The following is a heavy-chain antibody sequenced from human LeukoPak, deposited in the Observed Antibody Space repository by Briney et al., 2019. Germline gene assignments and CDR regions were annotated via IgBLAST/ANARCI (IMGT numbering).Heavy chain of an antibody. Sequence: GESLRLSCEASGFKFSDAWMSWVRQAPGKGPEWVANIKPDESEKHYVDSVKGRFTVSRDNRRNSLFLQMNSLRVEDTAVYYCATYKDWVAGDVWGQGTTVSVSS. CDR1: GFKFSDAW. CDR3: ATYKDWVAGDV. J-gene: IGHJ6*02. D-gene: IGHD1-14*01. CDR2: IKPDESEK. V-gene: IGHV3-7*01.